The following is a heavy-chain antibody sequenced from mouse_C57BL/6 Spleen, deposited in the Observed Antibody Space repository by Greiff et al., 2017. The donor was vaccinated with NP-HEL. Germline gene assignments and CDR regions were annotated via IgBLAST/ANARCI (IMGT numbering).Heavy chain of an antibody. D-gene: IGHD3-3*01. V-gene: IGHV1-64*01. CDR1: GYTFTSYW. Sequence: QVQLQQPGAELVKPGASVKLSCKASGYTFTSYWMHWVKQRPGQGLEWIGMIHPNSGSTNYNEKFKSKATLTVDTSSSTAYMQLSSLTSEDSAVYYCARGLDYYAMDYWGQGTSVTVSS. CDR3: ARGLDYYAMDY. J-gene: IGHJ4*01. CDR2: IHPNSGST.